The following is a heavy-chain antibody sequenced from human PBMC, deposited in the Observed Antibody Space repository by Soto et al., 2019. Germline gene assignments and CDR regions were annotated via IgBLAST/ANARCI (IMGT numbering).Heavy chain of an antibody. CDR3: ARLVQLLQGRWFDP. Sequence: SETLSLTCTVSGGSISSYYWSWIRQPPGKGLEWIGYIYYSGSTNYNPSLKSRVTISVDTSKNQFSLKLSSVTAADTAVYYCARLVQLLQGRWFDPWGQGTLVTVSS. D-gene: IGHD2-15*01. V-gene: IGHV4-59*08. CDR2: IYYSGST. CDR1: GGSISSYY. J-gene: IGHJ5*02.